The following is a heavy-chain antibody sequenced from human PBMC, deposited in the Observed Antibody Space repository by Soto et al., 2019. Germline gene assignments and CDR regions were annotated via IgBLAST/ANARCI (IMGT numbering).Heavy chain of an antibody. J-gene: IGHJ4*02. CDR1: GYTFTGYY. D-gene: IGHD3-10*01. V-gene: IGHV1-2*02. Sequence: ASVKVSCKASGYTFTGYYMHWVRQAPGQGLEWMGWINPNSGGTNYAQKFQGRVTMTRDTSISTAYMELSRLRSDDTAVYYCAGDRVLLWFGTIFDYWGQGTLVTVSS. CDR3: AGDRVLLWFGTIFDY. CDR2: INPNSGGT.